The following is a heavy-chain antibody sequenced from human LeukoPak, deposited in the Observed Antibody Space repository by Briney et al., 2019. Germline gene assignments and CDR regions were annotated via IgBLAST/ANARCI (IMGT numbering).Heavy chain of an antibody. CDR1: GFTFKSYA. D-gene: IGHD6-6*01. J-gene: IGHJ4*02. CDR2: INTNGANT. Sequence: GRSLTLSCSASGFTFKSYAMHWVRHAPGKALEYVSSINTNGANTYYADSVKGRFTIPRHNPRNTVYVQMNSLTPEDTAVYYCVKGLDYSSSQMDSWGQGTLVTVSS. CDR3: VKGLDYSSSQMDS. V-gene: IGHV3-64*05.